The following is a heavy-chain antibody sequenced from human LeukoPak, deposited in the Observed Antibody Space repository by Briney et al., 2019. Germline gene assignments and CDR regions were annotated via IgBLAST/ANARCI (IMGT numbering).Heavy chain of an antibody. D-gene: IGHD6-13*01. CDR3: ARSIAAAGTIDY. V-gene: IGHV1-46*01. CDR2: INPSGGST. J-gene: IGHJ4*02. Sequence: GASVKVSCKASGYTFTSYYMHWVRQAPGQGLEWMGIINPSGGSTSYAQKLQGRVTMTTDTSTSTAYMELRSLRSDDTAVYYCARSIAAAGTIDYWGQGTLVTVSS. CDR1: GYTFTSYY.